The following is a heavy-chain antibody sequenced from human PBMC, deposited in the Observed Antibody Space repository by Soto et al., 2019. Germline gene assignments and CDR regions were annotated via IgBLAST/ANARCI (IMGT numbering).Heavy chain of an antibody. V-gene: IGHV3-74*01. Sequence: EVQLVESGGDLVQPGGSLRLSCAASGFTFSSHWMHWVRRVPGKGLVWVSHINTDGGITGYADSVKGRFTISRDNAKNTLYLQMNGLRVGDTSVYYCTRETGYCSRTSCYRRAFDSWGQGTMVTVSS. D-gene: IGHD2-2*01. J-gene: IGHJ3*02. CDR3: TRETGYCSRTSCYRRAFDS. CDR1: GFTFSSHW. CDR2: INTDGGIT.